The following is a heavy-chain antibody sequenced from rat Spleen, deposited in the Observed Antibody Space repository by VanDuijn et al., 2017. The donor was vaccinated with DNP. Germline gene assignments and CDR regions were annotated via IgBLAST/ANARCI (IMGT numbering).Heavy chain of an antibody. J-gene: IGHJ4*01. D-gene: IGHD1-4*01. CDR3: ASPGV. CDR2: IKTKSNNYVT. Sequence: EVQILESGGGLVQPGNSLILSCATSGFTLTTTWMYWYRQFPEKRLEWVARIKTKSNNYVTDYTESVKGRFTISRDDSKSSIYLLMNNLKEEDTAIYYCASPGVWGQGTSVTVSS. CDR1: GFTLTTTW. V-gene: IGHV6-6*01.